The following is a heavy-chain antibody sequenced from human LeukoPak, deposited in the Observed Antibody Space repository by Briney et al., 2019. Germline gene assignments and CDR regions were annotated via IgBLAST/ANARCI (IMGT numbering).Heavy chain of an antibody. V-gene: IGHV3-33*01. Sequence: GRPLRLSCAASGFTFDIYGMHWVRQAPGKGLEWVAVIWYDGSNKYYADSVKGRFTISRDNSKSTLYLQMNSLRAEDTAVYYCARDRSCSTTSCYGGLDYWGQGTLVTASS. J-gene: IGHJ4*02. D-gene: IGHD2-2*01. CDR1: GFTFDIYG. CDR2: IWYDGSNK. CDR3: ARDRSCSTTSCYGGLDY.